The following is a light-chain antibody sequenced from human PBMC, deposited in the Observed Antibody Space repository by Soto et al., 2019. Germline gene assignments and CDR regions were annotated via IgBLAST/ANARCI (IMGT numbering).Light chain of an antibody. CDR2: GAS. J-gene: IGKJ1*01. CDR3: QQYDKWPRT. Sequence: EIVLTQSTATLSVSPGERATLSCGASQSVSSNLAWYQQKPGQAPRLLIYGASTRATGIPARFSGSVPGTEFNLTISNLQSEDFAVYHCQQYDKWPRTFGQGTKVDIK. CDR1: QSVSSN. V-gene: IGKV3-15*01.